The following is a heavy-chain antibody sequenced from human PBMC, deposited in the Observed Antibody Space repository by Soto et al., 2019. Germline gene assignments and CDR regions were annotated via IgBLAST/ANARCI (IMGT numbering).Heavy chain of an antibody. D-gene: IGHD3-22*01. Sequence: GGSLRLSCAASGFTFSSYAMSWVHQAPGKGLEWVSAISGSGGSTYYADSVKGRFTISRDNSKNTLYLQMNSLRAEDTAVYYCAKREGTMIVEAWFDPWGQGTLVTVSS. V-gene: IGHV3-23*01. CDR2: ISGSGGST. J-gene: IGHJ5*02. CDR1: GFTFSSYA. CDR3: AKREGTMIVEAWFDP.